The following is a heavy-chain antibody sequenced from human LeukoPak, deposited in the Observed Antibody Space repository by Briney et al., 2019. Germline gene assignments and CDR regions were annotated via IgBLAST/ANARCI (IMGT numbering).Heavy chain of an antibody. Sequence: GRSLRLSCAASGFTFDDYAMHWVRQAPGKGLEWVSGISWNSGSIGYADSVKGRFTISRDNAKNSLYLRMNSLRAEDMALYYCAKGGDSDYYYYMDVWGKGTTVTVSS. CDR2: ISWNSGSI. D-gene: IGHD3-10*01. J-gene: IGHJ6*03. V-gene: IGHV3-9*03. CDR1: GFTFDDYA. CDR3: AKGGDSDYYYYMDV.